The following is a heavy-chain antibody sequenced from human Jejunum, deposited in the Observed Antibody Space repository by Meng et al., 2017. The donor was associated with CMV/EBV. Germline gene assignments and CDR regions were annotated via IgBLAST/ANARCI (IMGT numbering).Heavy chain of an antibody. V-gene: IGHV3-30*02. CDR2: IEYDGTNK. Sequence: GFPFTTSVIHLVRPAPGTGLEWVTFIEYDGTNKYYADSVKGRFTISRDNSRNTVFLQMNSPRAEDTAMYYCAKDLRYYFKNPIDYWGQGTRVTVSS. D-gene: IGHD2/OR15-2a*01. CDR3: AKDLRYYFKNPIDY. CDR1: GFPFTTSV. J-gene: IGHJ4*02.